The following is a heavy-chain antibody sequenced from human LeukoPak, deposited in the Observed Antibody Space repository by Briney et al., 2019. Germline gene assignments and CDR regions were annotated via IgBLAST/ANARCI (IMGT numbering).Heavy chain of an antibody. CDR3: AKVEGSGSYMYAFDY. CDR2: ISYDGSIT. Sequence: SGRSLRLSCAASGFTFRSSGMHWVRQAPGKGLEWVAVISYDGSITEYADSVKGRFTISRDNSKNTVYLEMNSLKPVDTAMYYCAKVEGSGSYMYAFDYWGQGTLVTVSS. J-gene: IGHJ4*02. CDR1: GFTFRSSG. D-gene: IGHD3-10*01. V-gene: IGHV3-30*18.